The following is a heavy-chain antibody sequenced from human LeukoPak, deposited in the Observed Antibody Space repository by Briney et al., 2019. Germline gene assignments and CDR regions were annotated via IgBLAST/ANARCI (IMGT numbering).Heavy chain of an antibody. CDR2: IRYDGSNK. CDR1: GFTFSSYG. J-gene: IGHJ5*02. CDR3: AKDTTPPKAGFDP. Sequence: GGSLRLSCAASGFTFSSYGMHWVRQAPGKGLEWVAFIRYDGSNKYYADSVKGRFTISRDNSKNTLYLQMNSLRAEDTAVYYCAKDTTPPKAGFDPWVQGTLVTVSS. D-gene: IGHD1-14*01. V-gene: IGHV3-30*02.